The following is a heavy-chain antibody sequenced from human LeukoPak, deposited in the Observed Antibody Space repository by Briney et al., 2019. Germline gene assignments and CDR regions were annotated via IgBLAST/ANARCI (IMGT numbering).Heavy chain of an antibody. D-gene: IGHD3-10*01. J-gene: IGHJ4*02. CDR3: ARAEAPLWFGEFQGGYFDY. CDR2: IIFSSSP. Sequence: SQTLSLTSTFSGGRVSRGSYYWSSNGQSPGKCPQSFVYIIFSSSPYYNPSLKSLVTISVDTTKNQFSLKLSSVPAADTAVYYCARAEAPLWFGEFQGGYFDYWGQGTLVTVSS. V-gene: IGHV4-30-4*08. CDR1: GGRVSRGSYY.